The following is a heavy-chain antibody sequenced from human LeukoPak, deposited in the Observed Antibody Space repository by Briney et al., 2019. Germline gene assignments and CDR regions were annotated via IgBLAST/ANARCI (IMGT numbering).Heavy chain of an antibody. CDR1: GFTFSSYA. CDR2: ISYDGSNK. D-gene: IGHD1-26*01. V-gene: IGHV3-30-3*01. J-gene: IGHJ4*02. Sequence: GRSLRLSCAASGFTFSSYAMHWVRQAPGKGLEWVAVISYDGSNKYYADSVKGRFTISRDNSKNTLYLQMNSLRAEDTAVYYCATVGATRLVAPLDYWGQGTLVTVSS. CDR3: ATVGATRLVAPLDY.